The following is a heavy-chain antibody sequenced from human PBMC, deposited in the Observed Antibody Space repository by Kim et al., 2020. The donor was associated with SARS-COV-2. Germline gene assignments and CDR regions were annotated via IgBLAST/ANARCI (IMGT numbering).Heavy chain of an antibody. Sequence: YNPSLKSRVTISVDTSKNQFSLKLSSVTAADTAVYYCVYLRYFDWLLPDYWGQGTLVTVSS. CDR3: VYLRYFDWLLPDY. V-gene: IGHV4-39*01. D-gene: IGHD3-9*01. J-gene: IGHJ4*02.